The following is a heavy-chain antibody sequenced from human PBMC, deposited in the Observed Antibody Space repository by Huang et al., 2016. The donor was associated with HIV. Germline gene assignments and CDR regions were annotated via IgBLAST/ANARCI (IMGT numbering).Heavy chain of an antibody. CDR2: INPTRGVP. CDR3: ARDWSFGSSTSPAD. D-gene: IGHD6-6*01. Sequence: QVQLVQSGAEVKNPGASVRVACKASGYPFTDSNLHWVRQAPGQGLDCMGWINPTRGVPIYAQRFQCRFTMTRDTTISTVHMDLRRIQSDDTAVYFCARDWSFGSSTSPADWGQGTLVTVSS. J-gene: IGHJ4*02. V-gene: IGHV1-2*02. CDR1: GYPFTDSN.